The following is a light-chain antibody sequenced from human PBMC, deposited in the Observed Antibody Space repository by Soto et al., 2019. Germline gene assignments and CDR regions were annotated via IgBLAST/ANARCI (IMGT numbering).Light chain of an antibody. CDR1: SSDVGGYNY. Sequence: QSALTQPPSASGSPGQSVAICCTGTSSDVGGYNYVSWYQQHPGKAPKLMIYEVNKRPSGVPDRFSGSKSGNTASLTVSGLQAEDEADYYCSSYAGSSNVFGTGTKLTVL. J-gene: IGLJ1*01. CDR2: EVN. V-gene: IGLV2-8*01. CDR3: SSYAGSSNV.